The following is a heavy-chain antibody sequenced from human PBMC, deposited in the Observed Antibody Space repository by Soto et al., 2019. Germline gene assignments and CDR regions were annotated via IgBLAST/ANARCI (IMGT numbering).Heavy chain of an antibody. J-gene: IGHJ4*02. CDR1: GFTFSTYG. CDR2: IWYDGSNK. D-gene: IGHD5-18*01. CDR3: ARGDPGTAMVKGLVY. Sequence: GGSLRLSCAASGFTFSTYGMHWVRQTPGKGLEWVAVIWYDGSNKNYADSVKGRFTISRDNSKNTLYLQMNSLRAEDTAVYYCARGDPGTAMVKGLVYWGQGILVTVSS. V-gene: IGHV3-33*01.